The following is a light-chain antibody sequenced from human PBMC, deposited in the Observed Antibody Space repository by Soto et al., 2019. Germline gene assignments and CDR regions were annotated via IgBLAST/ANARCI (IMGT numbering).Light chain of an antibody. CDR3: QQYNNWPPMA. CDR1: QSVSSN. J-gene: IGKJ1*01. V-gene: IGKV3-15*01. Sequence: EIVMTQSPATLSVSPGERTTLSCRASQSVSSNLAWYQQKPGQAPRLLIYGASTRATGIPARFSGSGSGTEVTLTISSLQSEDFGVYYCQQYNNWPPMAFGQGTKVEIK. CDR2: GAS.